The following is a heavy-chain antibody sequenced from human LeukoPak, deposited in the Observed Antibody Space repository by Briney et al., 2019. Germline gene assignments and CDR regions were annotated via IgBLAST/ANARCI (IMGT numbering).Heavy chain of an antibody. D-gene: IGHD3-16*01. CDR3: VRDFEGADDY. CDR1: GFTFRRYW. J-gene: IGHJ4*02. CDR2: MNPDGSRI. V-gene: IGHV3-74*01. Sequence: GGSLRLSCAASGFTFRRYWMHWVRQAPGKGLVWVSRMNPDGSRINYADSVKGRFTISRDNANNMLYLQMNSLRVEDTGLYYCVRDFEGADDYWGQGILVTVSS.